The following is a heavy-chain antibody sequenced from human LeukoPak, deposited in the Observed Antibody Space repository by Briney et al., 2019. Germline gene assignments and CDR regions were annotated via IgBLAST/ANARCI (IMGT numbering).Heavy chain of an antibody. V-gene: IGHV4-59*08. CDR3: ARGGEWELLEWFDP. Sequence: SETLSLTCTVSGGSITNYYWSWIRQSPGQGLEWIAYIYYTGSTNYNPSLKSRVTISVDTSKNQFSLKLSSVTAADTAVYYCARGGEWELLEWFDPWGQGTLVTVSS. D-gene: IGHD1-26*01. CDR1: GGSITNYY. J-gene: IGHJ5*02. CDR2: IYYTGST.